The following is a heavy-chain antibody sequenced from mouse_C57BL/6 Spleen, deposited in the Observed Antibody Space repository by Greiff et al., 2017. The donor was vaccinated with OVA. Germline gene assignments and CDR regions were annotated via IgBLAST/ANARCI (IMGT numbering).Heavy chain of an antibody. CDR1: GNTFTDYE. D-gene: IGHD1-1*01. V-gene: IGHV1-15*01. CDR3: TRQDYGSSPAWFAY. Sequence: QVQLQQSGAELVRPGPPVTRSGKAPGNTFTDYEINGGKKTPVHGREWIGAIDPETGGTAYNQKFKGKAILTADKSSSTAYMELRSLTSEDSAVYYCTRQDYGSSPAWFAYWGQGTLVTVSA. J-gene: IGHJ3*01. CDR2: IDPETGGT.